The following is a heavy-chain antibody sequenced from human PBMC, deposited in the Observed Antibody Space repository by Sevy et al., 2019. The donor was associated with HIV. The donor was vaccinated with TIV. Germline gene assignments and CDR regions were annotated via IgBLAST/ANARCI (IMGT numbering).Heavy chain of an antibody. D-gene: IGHD2-2*01. Sequence: GGSLRLSCAASGFTFSSYAMSWVRQAPGKGLEWVSAISGSGGSTYYADSVKGRFTISRDNSKNTLYLQMNGLRAEDTAVHYCAKVPGYCSSTSCNVPFDYWGQGTLVTVSS. CDR1: GFTFSSYA. V-gene: IGHV3-23*01. J-gene: IGHJ4*02. CDR2: ISGSGGST. CDR3: AKVPGYCSSTSCNVPFDY.